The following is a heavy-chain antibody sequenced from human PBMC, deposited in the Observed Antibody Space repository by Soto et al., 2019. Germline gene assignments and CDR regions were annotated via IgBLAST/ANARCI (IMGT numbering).Heavy chain of an antibody. CDR3: ARSPRSSPYFDF. Sequence: GESLKISCHCSGYTFSNFWICWVRQLPGQGLEWMGIIYPGDHETRYSPSFLGKVTISAETSINTAYLQWSSLEASDSAFYFCARSPRSSPYFDFWGQGALVTVSS. J-gene: IGHJ4*02. CDR1: GYTFSNFW. CDR2: IYPGDHET. V-gene: IGHV5-51*01. D-gene: IGHD6-13*01.